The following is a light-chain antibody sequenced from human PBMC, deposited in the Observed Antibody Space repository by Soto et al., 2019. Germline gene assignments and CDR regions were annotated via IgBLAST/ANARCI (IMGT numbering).Light chain of an antibody. CDR1: QNINSW. J-gene: IGKJ2*01. CDR2: DAS. V-gene: IGKV1-5*01. CDR3: QQRSGWYT. Sequence: DIQMTQSPSTLSASVGDRVTITCRASQNINSWLAWYQQKPGKAPKLLIYDASSLESGVPSRFSGRESGTDFTLTISSLEPEDFAIYYCQQRSGWYTFGQGTKLEIK.